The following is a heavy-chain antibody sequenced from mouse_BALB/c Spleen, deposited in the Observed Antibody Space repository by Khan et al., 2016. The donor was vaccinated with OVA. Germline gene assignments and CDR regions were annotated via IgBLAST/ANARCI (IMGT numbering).Heavy chain of an antibody. CDR2: INPYNDGP. D-gene: IGHD1-1*01. J-gene: IGHJ4*01. CDR3: ARYASSPYYAMDY. Sequence: VQLQQSGPELVKPGASVKMSCKASGYTFTNFVMHWVKQKPGQGLEWIGYINPYNDGPIYNAKFSGQATLTSDKSSSPAYMELSSLTSEDSAVDYCARYASSPYYAMDYWGQGTSVTVSS. V-gene: IGHV1S136*01. CDR1: GYTFTNFV.